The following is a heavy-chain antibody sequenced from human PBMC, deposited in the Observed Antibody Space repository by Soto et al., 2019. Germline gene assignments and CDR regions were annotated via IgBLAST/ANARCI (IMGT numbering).Heavy chain of an antibody. Sequence: EVQLVESGGGLVQPGGSLRLSCAASGFTFNNAWMNWVRQAPGKGLEWVARIKSEANGGTTNYAAPVKGRFTISRDDSKNTLHLQMNSLKTEDTAMYFCTRDDTFDYWGQGTVVTVSS. J-gene: IGHJ4*02. D-gene: IGHD3-22*01. CDR1: GFTFNNAW. V-gene: IGHV3-15*07. CDR2: IKSEANGGTT. CDR3: TRDDTFDY.